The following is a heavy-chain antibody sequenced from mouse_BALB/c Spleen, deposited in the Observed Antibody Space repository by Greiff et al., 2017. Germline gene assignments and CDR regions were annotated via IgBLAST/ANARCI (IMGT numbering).Heavy chain of an antibody. J-gene: IGHJ4*01. CDR2: IYPGGGYT. CDR1: GYSFTNYW. Sequence: QVQLKQSGAELVRPGTSVTISCKASGYSFTNYWLGWVRQRSGHGLEWIGDIYPGGGYTNYNEKFKGKATLTADTSSSTAFMQLSSLTAEDSAVYFCARKGGDYWGQGTSVTVSS. V-gene: IGHV1-63*02. CDR3: ARKGGDY.